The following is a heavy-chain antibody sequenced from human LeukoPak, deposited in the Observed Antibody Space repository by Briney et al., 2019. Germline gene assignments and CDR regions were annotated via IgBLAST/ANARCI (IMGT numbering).Heavy chain of an antibody. J-gene: IGHJ4*02. CDR1: GGTFSSYA. V-gene: IGHV1-69*06. CDR3: VKVGNSTDVLKFHY. Sequence: SVKVSCKASGGTFSSYAISWVRQAPGQGLEWMGGIIPMSGTTNYAQNFQGRVTITADKSTGTAYMERSSLRSEDTAVDYCVKVGNSTDVLKFHYWGQGPLVPVSS. D-gene: IGHD4-23*01. CDR2: IIPMSGTT.